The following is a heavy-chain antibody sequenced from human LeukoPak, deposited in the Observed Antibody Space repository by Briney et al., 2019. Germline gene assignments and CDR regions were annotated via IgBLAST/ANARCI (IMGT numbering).Heavy chain of an antibody. V-gene: IGHV3-23*01. Sequence: GGSLRLSCAASGFTLSSYAMTWVRQAPGRGLEWVSSVDGGGGGTYYADSVKGRFTISRDNSKDTLYLQMNGLRAEDTAVYFCARALYYDFWSGSPDDAFDIWGQGTMVTVSS. CDR2: VDGGGGGT. CDR3: ARALYYDFWSGSPDDAFDI. J-gene: IGHJ3*02. D-gene: IGHD3-3*01. CDR1: GFTLSSYA.